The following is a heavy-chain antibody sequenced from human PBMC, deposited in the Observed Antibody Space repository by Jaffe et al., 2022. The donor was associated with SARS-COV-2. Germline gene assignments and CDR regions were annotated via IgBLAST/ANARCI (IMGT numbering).Heavy chain of an antibody. CDR2: SDPRDDGP. D-gene: IGHD1-1*01. J-gene: IGHJ4*02. Sequence: QVHLVQSGAEVKRPGASVKVSCKMSGYTLSELSIHWVRQTPGKGLEWMGSSDPRDDGPVYAQSFQDRITLTEDRSTDIAYMELSSLRSGDTAIYYCAALQFFDFGYWGQGTLVTVSS. CDR1: GYTLSELS. CDR3: AALQFFDFGY. V-gene: IGHV1-24*01.